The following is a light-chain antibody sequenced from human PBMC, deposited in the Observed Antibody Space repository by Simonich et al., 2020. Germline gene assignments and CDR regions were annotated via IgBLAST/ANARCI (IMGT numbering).Light chain of an antibody. V-gene: IGLV2-14*03. Sequence: QSALTQPASVSGSPGQSITISCTGTSSDVGGYTYVSWYQQHPGKAPKLMIYNVSNPPSGVSKRFSGSKSGNTASLTISGLQAEDEADYYCSSYTSSSPVVFGGGTKLTVL. CDR1: SSDVGGYTY. CDR2: NVS. J-gene: IGLJ2*01. CDR3: SSYTSSSPVV.